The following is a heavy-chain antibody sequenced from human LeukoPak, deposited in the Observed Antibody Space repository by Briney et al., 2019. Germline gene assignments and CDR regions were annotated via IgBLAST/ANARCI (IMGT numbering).Heavy chain of an antibody. CDR2: IYSGGST. CDR1: AFTFSSYG. CDR3: AKLPMGATTVH. J-gene: IGHJ4*02. V-gene: IGHV3-23*03. D-gene: IGHD1-26*01. Sequence: GGTLRLSCAASAFTFSSYGMSWVRQALGKGLEWVSVIYSGGSTYYADSVKGRFTVSRDNSKSTLFLQMNSLREEDTAVYYCAKLPMGATTVHWGQGTLVTVSS.